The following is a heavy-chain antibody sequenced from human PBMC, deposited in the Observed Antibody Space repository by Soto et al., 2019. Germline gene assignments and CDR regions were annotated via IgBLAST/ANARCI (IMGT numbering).Heavy chain of an antibody. D-gene: IGHD1-26*01. CDR3: ARAVRGSYYDY. CDR2: VFYSGTT. J-gene: IGHJ4*02. V-gene: IGHV4-30-4*01. CDR1: GGSISSGDYY. Sequence: SETLSLTCTVSGGSISSGDYYWSWIRQPPGKGLEWIGYVFYSGTTYYNPSLKSRVTISVDTSKNQFSLKLSSVTAADTAVYYCARAVRGSYYDYWGQGTLVTV.